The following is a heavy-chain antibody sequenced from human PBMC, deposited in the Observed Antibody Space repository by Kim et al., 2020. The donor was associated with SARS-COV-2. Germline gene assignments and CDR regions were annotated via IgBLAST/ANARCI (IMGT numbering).Heavy chain of an antibody. J-gene: IGHJ6*02. D-gene: IGHD2-15*01. CDR2: ISSSSSYI. CDR3: ARDRTVVMGGSDYYYGMDV. CDR1: GFTFSSYS. Sequence: GGSLRLSCAASGFTFSSYSMNWVRQAPGKGLEWVSSISSSSSYIYYADSVKGRFTISRDNAKNSLYLQMNSLRAEDTAVYYCARDRTVVMGGSDYYYGMDVWGQGTTVTVSS. V-gene: IGHV3-21*01.